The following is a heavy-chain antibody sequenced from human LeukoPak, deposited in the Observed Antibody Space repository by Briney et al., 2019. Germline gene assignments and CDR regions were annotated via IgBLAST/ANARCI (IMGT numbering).Heavy chain of an antibody. D-gene: IGHD3-10*01. CDR1: GGSISSYY. CDR2: IYYSGST. CDR3: ARVGSDLVWYGMDV. V-gene: IGHV4-59*01. J-gene: IGHJ6*02. Sequence: MSSETLSLTCTVSGGSISSYYWSWIRQPPGKGLEWIGYIYYSGSTNYNPSLKSRVTISVDTSKNQFSLKLSSVTAADTAVYYCARVGSDLVWYGMDVWGQGTTVTVSS.